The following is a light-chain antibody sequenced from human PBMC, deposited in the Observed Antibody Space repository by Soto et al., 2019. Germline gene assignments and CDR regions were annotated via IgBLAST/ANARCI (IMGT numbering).Light chain of an antibody. J-gene: IGKJ1*01. Sequence: VMTESPATLSVSPGDRVTLSCRASQRVSGDLAWYQQKPGRAPRRLIYGASTRATGVPDRFRGSGSGTDLTLTQRGLQSEDFAVYYCHQYNNWLQTFGQGTKVEVK. CDR3: HQYNNWLQT. CDR2: GAS. CDR1: QRVSGD. V-gene: IGKV3-15*01.